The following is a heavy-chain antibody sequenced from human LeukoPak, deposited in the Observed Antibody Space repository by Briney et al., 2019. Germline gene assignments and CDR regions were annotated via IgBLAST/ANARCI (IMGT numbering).Heavy chain of an antibody. CDR1: GGSISVSSYY. V-gene: IGHV4-39*01. Sequence: PSETLSLTCTVSGGSISVSSYYWAWIRQPPGKRLEWIGSIYHSGSTYYKPSLKSRVTISVDTSKNQFSLKLISVTAADTAVYYCARVRRRYYDSSGLYYFDYWGQGTLLTVSS. CDR3: ARVRRRYYDSSGLYYFDY. CDR2: IYHSGST. D-gene: IGHD3-22*01. J-gene: IGHJ4*02.